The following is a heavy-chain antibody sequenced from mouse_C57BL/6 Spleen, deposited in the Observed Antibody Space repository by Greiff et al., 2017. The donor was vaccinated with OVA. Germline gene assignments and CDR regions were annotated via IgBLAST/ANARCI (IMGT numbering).Heavy chain of an antibody. CDR1: GYTFTDYE. D-gene: IGHD2-4*01. Sequence: QVQLQQSGAELVRPGASVTLSCKASGYTFTDYEMHWVKQTPVHGLEWIGAIDPETGGTAYNQKFKGKAILTADKSSSTAYMELRSLTSEDSAVYYCTRWERLRWGFDYWGQGTTLTVSS. CDR2: IDPETGGT. V-gene: IGHV1-15*01. CDR3: TRWERLRWGFDY. J-gene: IGHJ2*01.